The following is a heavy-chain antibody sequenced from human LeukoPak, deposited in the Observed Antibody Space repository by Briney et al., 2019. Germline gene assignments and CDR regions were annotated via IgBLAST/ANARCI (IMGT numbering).Heavy chain of an antibody. CDR1: GFIFSSYW. D-gene: IGHD2-15*01. V-gene: IGHV3-7*04. CDR2: IKQDGSEK. Sequence: GGSLRLSCAASGFIFSSYWMSWVRQAPGKGLEWVANIKQDGSEKYYVDSVKGRFTISRENAKNSLYLQMNSLRAEDTAVYYCTRGYYRVDFWGQGTLVTVSS. CDR3: TRGYYRVDF. J-gene: IGHJ4*02.